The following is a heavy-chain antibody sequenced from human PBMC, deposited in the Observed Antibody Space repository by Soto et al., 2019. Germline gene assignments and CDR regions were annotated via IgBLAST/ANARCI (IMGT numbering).Heavy chain of an antibody. CDR1: GYTFTGYY. Sequence: ASVKVSCKASGYTFTGYYMHWVRQAPGQGLEWMGWINPNSGGTNYAQKFQGWVTMTRDTSISTAYMELSRLRSDDTAVYYCARDRSYDILTGYYCIEYDHGVDVWGQGTPFTDPS. CDR3: ARDRSYDILTGYYCIEYDHGVDV. V-gene: IGHV1-2*04. D-gene: IGHD3-9*01. CDR2: INPNSGGT. J-gene: IGHJ6*02.